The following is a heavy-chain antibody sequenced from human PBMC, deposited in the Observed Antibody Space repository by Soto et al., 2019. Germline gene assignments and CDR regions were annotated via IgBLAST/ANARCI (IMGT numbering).Heavy chain of an antibody. V-gene: IGHV4-4*02. CDR2: IHRDGVT. CDR1: GSSTSSSDW. D-gene: IGHD3-3*01. Sequence: QVHLQESGPGLVKPSETLSLTCAISGSSTSSSDWWTWVRQPPGEGLVWIGEIHRDGVTNYNSSLKRRLNISLAQARNQFSLSQTSVTDADAAVYLSAWRTEIHPSWGPGILVPISS. CDR3: AWRTEIHPS. J-gene: IGHJ4*01.